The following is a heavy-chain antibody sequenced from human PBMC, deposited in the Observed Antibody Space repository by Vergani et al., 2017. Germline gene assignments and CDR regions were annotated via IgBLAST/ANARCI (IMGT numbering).Heavy chain of an antibody. CDR3: AKDIGSYYDSSGYGY. CDR1: GFTFSSYG. CDR2: ISYDGSNK. V-gene: IGHV3-30*18. D-gene: IGHD3-22*01. J-gene: IGHJ4*02. Sequence: VQLVESGGGLVKPGGSLRLSCAASGFTFSSYGMHWVRQAPGKGLEWVAVISYDGSNKYYADSVKGRFTISRDNSKNTLYLQMNSLRAEDTAVYYCAKDIGSYYDSSGYGYWGQGTLVTVSS.